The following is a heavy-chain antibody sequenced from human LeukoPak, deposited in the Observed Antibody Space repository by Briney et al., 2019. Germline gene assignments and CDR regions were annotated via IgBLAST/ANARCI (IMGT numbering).Heavy chain of an antibody. Sequence: SETLSLTCSVSGDSIAAPSYYWAWIRQPPGKGLEWLASIYYSGNTNYDPSLQSRVTISVDTSKKQFSLSLSSVTAADTAVYYCARQIRYTYDPNWFHPWGQGTRVTVSS. V-gene: IGHV4-39*01. CDR3: ARQIRYTYDPNWFHP. D-gene: IGHD5-12*01. CDR2: IYYSGNT. CDR1: GDSIAAPSYY. J-gene: IGHJ5*02.